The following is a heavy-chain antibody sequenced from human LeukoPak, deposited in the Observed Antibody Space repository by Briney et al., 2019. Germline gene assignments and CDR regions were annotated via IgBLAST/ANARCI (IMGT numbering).Heavy chain of an antibody. CDR3: ARLVYGDYVFDY. V-gene: IGHV4-39*01. J-gene: IGHJ4*02. D-gene: IGHD4-17*01. CDR1: GGSISSSSYY. Sequence: SETVSLTCTVSGGSISSSSYYWGWIRQPPGKGLEWIGSIYYSGSTYYNPSLKSRVTISVDTSKNQFSLKLSSVTAADTAVYYCARLVYGDYVFDYWGQGTLVTVSS. CDR2: IYYSGST.